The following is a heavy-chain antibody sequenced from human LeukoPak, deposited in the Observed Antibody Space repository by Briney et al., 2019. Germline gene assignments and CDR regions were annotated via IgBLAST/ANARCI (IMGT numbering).Heavy chain of an antibody. D-gene: IGHD6-19*01. CDR2: IYSGGSP. J-gene: IGHJ4*02. CDR1: GFTVSSNY. Sequence: GGSLRLSCAASGFTVSSNYMSWVRRAPGKGLEWVSVIYSGGSPSYADSVKGRFTISRGNSKNTLYVQMNSLRAEDTAVYYCARSGWYQGLDYWGQGTLVTVSS. V-gene: IGHV3-66*01. CDR3: ARSGWYQGLDY.